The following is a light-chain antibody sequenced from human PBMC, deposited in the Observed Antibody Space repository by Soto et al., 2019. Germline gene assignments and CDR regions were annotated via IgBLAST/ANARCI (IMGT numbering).Light chain of an antibody. V-gene: IGKV2-28*01. J-gene: IGKJ4*01. CDR3: MQALQGLT. Sequence: DIVMTQSLLTLPVTPGEPASITCWSSQSLQHSNGYNYLDWYLQKPGQSPQLLIYLASIRASGVPDRFSGSGSGTHFTLRISRVEAEDVGVYYCMQALQGLTFGGGTKVEI. CDR2: LAS. CDR1: QSLQHSNGYNY.